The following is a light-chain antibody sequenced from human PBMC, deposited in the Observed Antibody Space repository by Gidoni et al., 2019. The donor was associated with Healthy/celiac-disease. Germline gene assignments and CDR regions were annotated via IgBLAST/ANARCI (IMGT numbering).Light chain of an antibody. J-gene: IGKJ5*01. CDR1: KIVSSY. CDR2: DAS. Sequence: EIVLTQSPATLSLSPGERATLSCRASKIVSSYLAWYQQKPGQAPRLLIYDASNRATGIPARFSGSGSGTDFTLTISSLEPEDFAVYYCQQRSNWPTFGQGTRLEIK. V-gene: IGKV3-11*01. CDR3: QQRSNWPT.